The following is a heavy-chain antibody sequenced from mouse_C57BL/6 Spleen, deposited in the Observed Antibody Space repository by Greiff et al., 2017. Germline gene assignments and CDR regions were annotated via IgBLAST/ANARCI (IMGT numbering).Heavy chain of an antibody. Sequence: VQGVESGAELARPGASVKLSCKASGYTFTSYGISWVKQRTGQGLEWIGEIYPRSGNTYYNEKFKGKATLTADKSSSTAYMELRSLTSEDSAVYFCARTYYYGSRDYWGQGTTLTVSS. CDR3: ARTYYYGSRDY. V-gene: IGHV1-81*01. D-gene: IGHD1-1*01. CDR2: IYPRSGNT. J-gene: IGHJ2*01. CDR1: GYTFTSYG.